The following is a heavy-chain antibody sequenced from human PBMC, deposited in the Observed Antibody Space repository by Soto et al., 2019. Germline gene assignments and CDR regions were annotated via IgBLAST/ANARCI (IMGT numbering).Heavy chain of an antibody. D-gene: IGHD2-15*01. V-gene: IGHV3-11*05. CDR2: ISADSRDV. J-gene: IGHJ4*02. CDR3: TRDPRIADY. Sequence: QVQLMESGGGLVEPGGSLTLSCVGSAVNFGTYMTWIRQVPGKGLEHISYISADSRDVEYADSVQGRFTVSRDNAKSSLYLHMSSLRAEDTAVYYCTRDPRIADYWGQGTLVTVSS. CDR1: AVNFGTY.